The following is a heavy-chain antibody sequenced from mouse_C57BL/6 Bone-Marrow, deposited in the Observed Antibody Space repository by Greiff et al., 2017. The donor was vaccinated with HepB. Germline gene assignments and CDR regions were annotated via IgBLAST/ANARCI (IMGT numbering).Heavy chain of an antibody. CDR3: ARRSSYWYFDV. CDR1: GFTFSDYY. D-gene: IGHD1-1*01. J-gene: IGHJ1*03. CDR2: ISNGGGST. V-gene: IGHV5-12*01. Sequence: EVQLMESGGGLVQPGGSLKLSCAASGFTFSDYYMYWVRQTPEKRLEWVAYISNGGGSTYYPDTVKGRFTISRDNAKNTLYLQMSRLKSEDTAMYYCARRSSYWYFDVWGKGTTVTVSS.